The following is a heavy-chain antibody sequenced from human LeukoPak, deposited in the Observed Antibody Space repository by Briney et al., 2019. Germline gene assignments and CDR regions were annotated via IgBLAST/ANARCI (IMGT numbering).Heavy chain of an antibody. V-gene: IGHV1-69*05. CDR1: GGTFSTYA. D-gene: IGHD1-26*01. J-gene: IGHJ3*02. CDR2: IIPIFGTA. CDR3: ASYPGSYYVGAFDI. Sequence: SVKVSCKASGGTFSTYAISWVRQAPGQGLEWMGGIIPIFGTANYAQKFQGRVTITTDESTSTAYMELSSLRSDDTAVYYCASYPGSYYVGAFDIWGQGTMVTVSS.